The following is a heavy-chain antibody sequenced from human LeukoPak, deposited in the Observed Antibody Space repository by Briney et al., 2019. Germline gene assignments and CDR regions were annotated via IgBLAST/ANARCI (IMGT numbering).Heavy chain of an antibody. CDR3: ARDPYGISMLRGPDY. Sequence: PGGSLRLSCTASGFAFSSYWMSWVRQAPGKGLEWVANINQDGSEKYYVDSVQGRFTISRDNARNSLYLQMNSLRAEDTAVYYCARDPYGISMLRGPDYWGQGAPVTVSS. J-gene: IGHJ4*02. D-gene: IGHD3-10*01. V-gene: IGHV3-7*05. CDR1: GFAFSSYW. CDR2: INQDGSEK.